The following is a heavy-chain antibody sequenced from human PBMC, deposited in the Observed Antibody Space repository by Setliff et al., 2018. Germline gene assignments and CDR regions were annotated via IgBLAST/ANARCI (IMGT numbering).Heavy chain of an antibody. Sequence: PSETLSLTCTVSGGSISSGGYYWSWIRQHPGKGLEWIGYIYYSGSTYYNPSLKSRVTISVDTSKNQFSLKLSSVTAADTAVYYCAREVRGVIIRTDYFDYWGQGTQVTVSS. V-gene: IGHV4-31*03. D-gene: IGHD3-10*01. J-gene: IGHJ4*02. CDR3: AREVRGVIIRTDYFDY. CDR1: GGSISSGGYY. CDR2: IYYSGST.